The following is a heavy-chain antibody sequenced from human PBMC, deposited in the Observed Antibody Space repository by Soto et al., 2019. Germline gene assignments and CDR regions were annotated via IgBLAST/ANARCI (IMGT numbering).Heavy chain of an antibody. J-gene: IGHJ6*02. CDR2: NYYSGIT. V-gene: IGHV4-31*03. D-gene: IGHD6-6*01. CDR1: GGSISSGGYY. Sequence: SETLSLTCTVSGGSISSGGYYWTWIRQHPGKGLEWIGYNYYSGITYYNPSLKGRVTISLDTSKNQFSLKLSSVTAADTAVYFCSSDGPFSSPGRRYYYGVDVWGQGTTVTVSS. CDR3: SSDGPFSSPGRRYYYGVDV.